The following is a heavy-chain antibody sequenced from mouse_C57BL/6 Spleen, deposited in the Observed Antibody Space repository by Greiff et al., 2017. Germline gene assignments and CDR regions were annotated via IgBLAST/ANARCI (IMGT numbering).Heavy chain of an antibody. CDR1: GYTFTSYW. Sequence: EVQLQQSGTVLARPGASVKMSCKTSGYTFTSYWMHWVKQRPGQGLEWIGAIYPGNSDTSYNQKFKGKATLTAVTSASTAYMELSCLTNEDSAVYDSTRCIGRDYYDEDYWGKGTSVTVSS. D-gene: IGHD1-1*01. CDR3: TRCIGRDYYDEDY. J-gene: IGHJ4*01. V-gene: IGHV1-5*01. CDR2: IYPGNSDT.